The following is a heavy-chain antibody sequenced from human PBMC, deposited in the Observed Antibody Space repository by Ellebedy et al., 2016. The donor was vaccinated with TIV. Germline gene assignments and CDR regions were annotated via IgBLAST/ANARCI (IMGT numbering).Heavy chain of an antibody. CDR2: TYYRSKRNN. J-gene: IGHJ6*02. Sequence: SCVISGDSVSTDIGWNWIRQSPSRGLEWLGRTYYRSKRNNDYAVSLKSRITINPDTSKNLFSLQLNSVTPEDTAVYYCARGWFGSGMGVWGQGTTVTVSS. V-gene: IGHV6-1*01. D-gene: IGHD3-10*01. CDR3: ARGWFGSGMGV. CDR1: GDSVSTDIG.